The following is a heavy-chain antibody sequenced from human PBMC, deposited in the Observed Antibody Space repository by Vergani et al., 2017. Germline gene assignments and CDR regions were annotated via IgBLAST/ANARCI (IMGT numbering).Heavy chain of an antibody. CDR3: ARDSREFYYGSGSYYPFFY. J-gene: IGHJ4*02. V-gene: IGHV1-18*01. CDR2: ISAYNGNT. D-gene: IGHD3-10*01. Sequence: QVQLVQSGAEVKKPGASVKVSCKASGYTFTSYGISWERQAPGQGLEWMGWISAYNGNTNYAQKLQGRVTMTTDTSTSTAYMELRSLRSDDTAVYYCARDSREFYYGSGSYYPFFYWGQGTLVTVSS. CDR1: GYTFTSYG.